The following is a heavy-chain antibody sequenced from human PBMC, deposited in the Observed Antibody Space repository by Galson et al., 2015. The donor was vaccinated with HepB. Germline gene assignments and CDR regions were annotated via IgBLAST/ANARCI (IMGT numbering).Heavy chain of an antibody. V-gene: IGHV3-21*01. CDR2: ISSSSSYI. D-gene: IGHD5-12*01. J-gene: IGHJ3*02. CDR1: GFTFSSYS. CDR3: AREPYSGYDSEGFLDAFDI. Sequence: SLRLSCAASGFTFSSYSMNWVRQAPGKGLEWVSSISSSSSYIYYADSVKGRFTISRDNAKNSLYLQMNSLRAEDTAVYYCAREPYSGYDSEGFLDAFDIWGQGTMVTVSS.